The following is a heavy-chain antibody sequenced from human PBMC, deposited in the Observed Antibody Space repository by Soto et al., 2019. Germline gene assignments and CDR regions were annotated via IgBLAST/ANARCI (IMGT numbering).Heavy chain of an antibody. V-gene: IGHV3-7*05. J-gene: IGHJ5*02. CDR2: IKQDGSEK. CDR3: ARLITDYYDSNRFDP. Sequence: EVQLVESGGDLVQPGGSLRLSCEAFGFTFSTYWMSWVRQAPGKGLEWVANIKQDGSEKYYVDSVKGRFTIYRDNAKNSLYLQMNSLRAEDTAVYYCARLITDYYDSNRFDPWGQGTLVTVSS. D-gene: IGHD3-22*01. CDR1: GFTFSTYW.